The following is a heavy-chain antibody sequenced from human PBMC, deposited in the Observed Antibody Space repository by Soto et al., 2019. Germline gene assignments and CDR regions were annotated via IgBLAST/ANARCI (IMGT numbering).Heavy chain of an antibody. V-gene: IGHV4-61*01. CDR2: IYYSGST. CDR3: ARVDYGDYVGGYYYYYYGMDV. D-gene: IGHD4-17*01. CDR1: GGSVSSGSYY. Sequence: PSETMSLTCTVSGGSVSSGSYYWSWIRQPPGKGLEWIGYIYYSGSTNCNPSLKSRVTISVDTSKNQFSLKLGSVTAADTAVYYCARVDYGDYVGGYYYYYYGMDVWGQGTTVTVSS. J-gene: IGHJ6*02.